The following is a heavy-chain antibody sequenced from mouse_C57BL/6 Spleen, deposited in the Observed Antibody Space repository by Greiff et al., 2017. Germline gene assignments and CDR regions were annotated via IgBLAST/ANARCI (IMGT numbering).Heavy chain of an antibody. Sequence: EVQLQQSGPVLVKPGASVKMSCKASGYTFTDYYMNWVKQSHGKSLEWIGVINPYNGGTSYNQKFKGKATLTVDKSSSTAYMELNSLTSEDSAVYYCASQIYYDSPYAMDYWGQGTSVTVSS. CDR1: GYTFTDYY. CDR3: ASQIYYDSPYAMDY. CDR2: INPYNGGT. J-gene: IGHJ4*01. D-gene: IGHD2-4*01. V-gene: IGHV1-19*01.